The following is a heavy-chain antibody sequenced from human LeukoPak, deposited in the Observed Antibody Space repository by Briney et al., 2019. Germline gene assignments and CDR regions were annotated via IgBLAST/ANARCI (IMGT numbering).Heavy chain of an antibody. Sequence: ASVKVSCKASGYTFTSYDINWVRQATGQGLEWMGWMNPNSGNTGYAQKFQGRVTMTRNTSISTAYMELSSLRPEDTAVYYCARRIAGQYYYYYMDVWGKGTMVTVSS. CDR2: MNPNSGNT. J-gene: IGHJ6*03. V-gene: IGHV1-8*01. D-gene: IGHD3-16*02. CDR3: ARRIAGQYYYYYMDV. CDR1: GYTFTSYD.